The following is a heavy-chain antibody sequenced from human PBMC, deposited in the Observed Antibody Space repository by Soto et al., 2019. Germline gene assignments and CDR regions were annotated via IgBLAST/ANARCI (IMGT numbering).Heavy chain of an antibody. D-gene: IGHD4-17*01. V-gene: IGHV3-48*01. CDR3: ARDEVEWGYGDYYYYYGMDV. J-gene: IGHJ6*02. CDR2: ISSSSSTI. CDR1: GFSFSSYS. Sequence: PGGSLRLSCAASGFSFSSYSMNWVRQAPGKGLEWVSYISSSSSTIYYADSVKGRFTISRDNAKNSLYLQMNSLRAEDTAVYYYARDEVEWGYGDYYYYYGMDVWGQGTTVTVSS.